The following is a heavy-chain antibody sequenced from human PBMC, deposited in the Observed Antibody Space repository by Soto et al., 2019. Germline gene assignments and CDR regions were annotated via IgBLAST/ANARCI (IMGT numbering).Heavy chain of an antibody. CDR2: ISYDGSNK. Sequence: PGGSLRLSCAASGFTFSSYGMHWVRQAPGKGLEWVAVISYDGSNKYYADSVKGRFTISRDNSKNTLYLQMNSLRAEDTAVYYCARDSSGWYTKFDYWGQGTLVTVSS. V-gene: IGHV3-30*03. CDR3: ARDSSGWYTKFDY. CDR1: GFTFSSYG. D-gene: IGHD6-19*01. J-gene: IGHJ4*02.